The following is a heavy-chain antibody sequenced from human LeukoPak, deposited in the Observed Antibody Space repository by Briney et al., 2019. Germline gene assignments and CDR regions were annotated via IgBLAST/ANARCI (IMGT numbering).Heavy chain of an antibody. D-gene: IGHD2-21*01. V-gene: IGHV3-74*01. J-gene: IGHJ3*01. CDR1: GFSFCSYW. CDR2: LNSDGTRI. Sequence: GGSLRLSCTPSGFSFCSYWIHWVRQVPGEGLGWVSCLNSDGTRISYADSVKVRFTISRDNSNNTLYLQLNSLRVEDTAVYYCVRDGLLWCGGATWGQGTMVTVSS. CDR3: VRDGLLWCGGAT.